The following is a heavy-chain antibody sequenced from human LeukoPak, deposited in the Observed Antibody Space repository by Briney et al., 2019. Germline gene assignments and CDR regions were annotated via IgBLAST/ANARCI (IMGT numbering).Heavy chain of an antibody. CDR1: GGSINNYY. Sequence: SETLSLTCTVSGGSINNYYWNWIRQPPGKGLEWIGYIYYSGSTNYNPSLKSRVTISVDTSKNQFSLKLSSVTAADTAVYYCARGRRRGIVVVPAATSFDPWGQGTLVTVSS. D-gene: IGHD2-2*01. J-gene: IGHJ5*02. V-gene: IGHV4-59*01. CDR2: IYYSGST. CDR3: ARGRRRGIVVVPAATSFDP.